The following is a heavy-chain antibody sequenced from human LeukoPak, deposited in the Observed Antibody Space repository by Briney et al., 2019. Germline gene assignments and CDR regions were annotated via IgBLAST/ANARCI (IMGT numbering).Heavy chain of an antibody. V-gene: IGHV4-59*12. CDR1: GGSISSYY. CDR2: IYYSGST. CDR3: ARINGGIAAAGMYYFDY. Sequence: SETLSLTCTVSGGSISSYYWSWIRQPPGKGLEWIGYIYYSGSTNYNPSLKSRVTMSVDTSKNQFSLKLSSVTAADTAVYYCARINGGIAAAGMYYFDYWGQGTLVTVSS. D-gene: IGHD6-13*01. J-gene: IGHJ4*02.